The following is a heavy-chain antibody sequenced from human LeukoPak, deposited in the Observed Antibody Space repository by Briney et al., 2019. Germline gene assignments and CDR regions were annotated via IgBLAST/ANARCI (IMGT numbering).Heavy chain of an antibody. CDR3: ATVPITIFGVVIGYFDY. J-gene: IGHJ4*02. CDR2: ISAYNGNT. D-gene: IGHD3-3*01. Sequence: GASVKVSCKASGYTFTSYGISWVRQAPGQGLEWMGWISAYNGNTNYAQKLQGRVTMTTDTSTSTAYMELSSLRSEDTAVYYCATVPITIFGVVIGYFDYWGQGTLVTVSS. CDR1: GYTFTSYG. V-gene: IGHV1-18*01.